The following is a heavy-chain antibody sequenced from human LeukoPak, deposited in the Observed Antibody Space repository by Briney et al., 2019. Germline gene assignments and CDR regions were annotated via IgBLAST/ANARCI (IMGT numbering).Heavy chain of an antibody. J-gene: IGHJ4*02. CDR1: GDSINNRNFY. CDR3: ATRRGTYIDS. Sequence: SETLSLTCTVSGDSINNRNFYWGWLRQPPGKGPEWIGAIYYSGTTYYNPSPKSRVTIFVDTSKNQFSLKLTSVTAADTAVFYCATRRGTYIDSWGQGTLVTVSS. V-gene: IGHV4-39*01. CDR2: IYYSGTT.